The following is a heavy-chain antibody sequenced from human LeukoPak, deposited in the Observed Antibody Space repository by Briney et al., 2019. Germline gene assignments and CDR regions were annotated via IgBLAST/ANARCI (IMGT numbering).Heavy chain of an antibody. CDR1: GGTFSSYA. V-gene: IGHV1-69*04. Sequence: ASVKVSCKASGGTFSSYAISWVRQAPGQGLEGMGRIIPIRGIANYAQQFQGRVTITADKSTSTAYMELSSLRCGDTAGYFCARDVCSGGSCYLYYYYGMDVWGQGTTVTVSS. J-gene: IGHJ6*02. CDR2: IIPIRGIA. D-gene: IGHD2-15*01. CDR3: ARDVCSGGSCYLYYYYGMDV.